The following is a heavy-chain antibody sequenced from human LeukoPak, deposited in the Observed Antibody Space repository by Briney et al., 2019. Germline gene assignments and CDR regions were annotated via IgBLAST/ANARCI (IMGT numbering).Heavy chain of an antibody. D-gene: IGHD2-2*01. CDR1: GDTLTSLS. Sequence: ASVKVSCMVSGDTLTSLSMHWVRQAPGKGLEWMGGFHPEDGETIYAQKFQGRVTMTKDTSNDTAYMELSSLRSDDTAVYYCTTGKIYCSTTSCSDDYWGQGTLVTVSS. V-gene: IGHV1-24*01. CDR3: TTGKIYCSTTSCSDDY. J-gene: IGHJ4*02. CDR2: FHPEDGET.